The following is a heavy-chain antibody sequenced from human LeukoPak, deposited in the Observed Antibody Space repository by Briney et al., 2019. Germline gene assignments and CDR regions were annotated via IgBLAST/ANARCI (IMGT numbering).Heavy chain of an antibody. V-gene: IGHV3-21*01. J-gene: IGHJ5*02. D-gene: IGHD2-15*01. CDR2: ISSSSSYI. Sequence: KTGGSLRLSCAASGFTFSSYSMNWVRQAPGKGLEWVSSISSSSSYIYYADSVKGRFTISRDNAKNSLYLQMNSLRAEDTAVYYCAKAGLGEDCCGGSSYGWLDPWGQGILVTVSS. CDR3: AKAGLGEDCCGGSSYGWLDP. CDR1: GFTFSSYS.